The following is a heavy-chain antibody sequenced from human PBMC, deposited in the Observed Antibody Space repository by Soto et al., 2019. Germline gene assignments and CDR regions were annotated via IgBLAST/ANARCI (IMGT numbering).Heavy chain of an antibody. Sequence: SETLSLTCTVSGGSISSYYWSWIRQPPGKGLEWIGYIYYSGSTNYNPSLKSRATISVDTSKNQFSLKLSSVTAADTAVYYCARLLGLAANYYYYGMDVWSQGTTVT. CDR1: GGSISSYY. V-gene: IGHV4-59*01. J-gene: IGHJ6*02. CDR3: ARLLGLAANYYYYGMDV. D-gene: IGHD1-26*01. CDR2: IYYSGST.